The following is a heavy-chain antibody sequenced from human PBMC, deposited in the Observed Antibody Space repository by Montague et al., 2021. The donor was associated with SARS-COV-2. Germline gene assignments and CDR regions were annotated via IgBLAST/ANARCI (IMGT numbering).Heavy chain of an antibody. J-gene: IGHJ4*02. Sequence: SLRLSCAASGFTFSNAWMSWVRQAPGKGLEWVGRIKSKTDGGTTDYAAXVKGRFTISRDDSKNTLYLQMNSLKTEDTAVYYRTTDFSYYDYVWGSYPPGYWGQGTLVTVSS. D-gene: IGHD3-16*02. V-gene: IGHV3-15*01. CDR3: TTDFSYYDYVWGSYPPGY. CDR1: GFTFSNAW. CDR2: IKSKTDGGTT.